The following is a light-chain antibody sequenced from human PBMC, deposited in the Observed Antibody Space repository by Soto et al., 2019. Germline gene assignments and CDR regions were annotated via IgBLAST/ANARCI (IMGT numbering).Light chain of an antibody. V-gene: IGKV1-39*01. J-gene: IGKJ1*01. CDR3: QQSYKTPQT. CDR2: TAS. CDR1: QDIGTY. Sequence: DIQMTQSPSSLSASIGDIVIITCRASQDIGTYLNWYQQKPGKPPKLLIYTASTLPSGVPSRFSGSRPGTNFTLTINSLQPEDFATYYCQQSYKTPQTFGQGTKVDIK.